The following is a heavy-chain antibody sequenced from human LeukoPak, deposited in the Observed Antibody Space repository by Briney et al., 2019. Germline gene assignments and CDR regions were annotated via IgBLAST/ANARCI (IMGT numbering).Heavy chain of an antibody. CDR3: ARDRIAVRPGWFDP. J-gene: IGHJ5*02. D-gene: IGHD6-6*01. V-gene: IGHV1-18*01. CDR2: ISVYNGNT. CDR1: GYTFTSYG. Sequence: ASVKVSCKASGYTFTSYGISWVRQAPGQGLEWMGWISVYNGNTKYAQNFQGRVTMTTDISTGTAYMELRSLRSDDTTVYYCARDRIAVRPGWFDPWGQGTLVTVSS.